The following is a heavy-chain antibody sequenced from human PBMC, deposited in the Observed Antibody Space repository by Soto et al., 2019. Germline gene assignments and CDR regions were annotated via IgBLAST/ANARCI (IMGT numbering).Heavy chain of an antibody. CDR2: MNPNSGNT. CDR3: ARVARWLVLGRRGAYYFDY. V-gene: IGHV1-8*01. J-gene: IGHJ4*02. D-gene: IGHD6-19*01. CDR1: GYTFTSYD. Sequence: ASVKVSCKASGYTFTSYDINWVRQATGQGLEWKGLMNPNSGNTGYAQKFQGRVTMTRNTSISTAYMELSSLRSEDTAVYYCARVARWLVLGRRGAYYFDYWGQGTLVTVSS.